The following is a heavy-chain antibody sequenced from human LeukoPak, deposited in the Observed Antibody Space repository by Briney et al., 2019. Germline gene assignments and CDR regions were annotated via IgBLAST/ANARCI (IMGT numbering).Heavy chain of an antibody. J-gene: IGHJ3*02. V-gene: IGHV1-2*02. D-gene: IGHD1-1*01. CDR2: INPNSGGT. Sequence: ASVKVSCKASGYTFTGYYMHWVRQAPGQGLEWMGWINPNSGGTNYAQKFQGRVTMTRDTSISTAYMELSRLRSDDTAVYYCARVQLDTDAFDIWGQGTMVTVSS. CDR1: GYTFTGYY. CDR3: ARVQLDTDAFDI.